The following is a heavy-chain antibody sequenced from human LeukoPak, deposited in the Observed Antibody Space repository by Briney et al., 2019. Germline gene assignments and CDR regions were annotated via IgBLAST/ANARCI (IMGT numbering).Heavy chain of an antibody. CDR1: GYTFTGYY. CDR2: ISAYNGNT. D-gene: IGHD1-26*01. V-gene: IGHV1-18*01. CDR3: ARVGGRMGAPEVYFYYYGMDV. J-gene: IGHJ6*02. Sequence: ASVKVSCKASGYTFTGYYMHWVRQAPGQGLEWMGWISAYNGNTNYAQKVQGRVTMTTDTSTSTAYMELMSLISDDTAVYYCARVGGRMGAPEVYFYYYGMDVWGQGTTVTVSS.